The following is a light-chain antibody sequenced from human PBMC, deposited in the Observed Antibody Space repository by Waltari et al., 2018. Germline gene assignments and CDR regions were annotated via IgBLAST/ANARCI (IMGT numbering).Light chain of an antibody. Sequence: EIVMTQSPATLSVSPGERATLTCRASQRVSTNLAWSQQKPGQAPRLLIYGASTRATGIPARFSGGGSGRDVTHTRIRLQSEDFAVYYCQQYNDWPPMYTFGQGTKLDI. V-gene: IGKV3-15*01. CDR3: QQYNDWPPMYT. J-gene: IGKJ2*01. CDR1: QRVSTN. CDR2: GAS.